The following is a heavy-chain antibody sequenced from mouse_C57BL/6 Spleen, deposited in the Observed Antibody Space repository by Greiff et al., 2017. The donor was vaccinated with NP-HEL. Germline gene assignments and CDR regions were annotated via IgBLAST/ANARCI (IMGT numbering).Heavy chain of an antibody. D-gene: IGHD1-1*01. J-gene: IGHJ4*01. CDR1: GYTFTDYE. Sequence: QVQLKQSGAELVRPGASVTLSCKASGYTFTDYEMHWVKQTPVHGLEWIGAIDPETGGTAYNQKFKGKAILTADKSSSTAYMELRSLTSEDSAVYYCTRTTTVVNYAMDYWGQGTSVTVSS. CDR2: IDPETGGT. CDR3: TRTTTVVNYAMDY. V-gene: IGHV1-15*01.